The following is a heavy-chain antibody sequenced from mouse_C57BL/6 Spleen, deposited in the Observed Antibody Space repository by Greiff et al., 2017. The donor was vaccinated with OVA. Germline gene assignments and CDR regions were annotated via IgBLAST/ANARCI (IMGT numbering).Heavy chain of an antibody. D-gene: IGHD1-1*01. CDR3: ARDSLNYGSSYDY. Sequence: EVQLVESGGGLVKPGGSLKLSCAASGFTFSSYAMSWVRQTPEKRLEWVATISDGGSYTYYPDNVKGRFTISRDNAKNNLYLQMSHLKSEDTAMYYCARDSLNYGSSYDYWGQGTTLTVSS. CDR1: GFTFSSYA. J-gene: IGHJ2*01. V-gene: IGHV5-4*01. CDR2: ISDGGSYT.